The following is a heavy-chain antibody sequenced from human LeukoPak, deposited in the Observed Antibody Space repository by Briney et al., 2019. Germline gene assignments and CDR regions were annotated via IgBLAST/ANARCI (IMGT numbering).Heavy chain of an antibody. CDR3: ARAALVVTAIPRFDY. J-gene: IGHJ4*02. V-gene: IGHV4-34*01. Sequence: SETLSPTCAVYGGSFSGYYWSWIRQPPGKGLEWIGEINHSGSTNYNPSLKSRVTISVDTSKNQFSLKLSSVTAADTAVYYCARAALVVTAIPRFDYWGQGTLVTVSS. D-gene: IGHD2-21*02. CDR2: INHSGST. CDR1: GGSFSGYY.